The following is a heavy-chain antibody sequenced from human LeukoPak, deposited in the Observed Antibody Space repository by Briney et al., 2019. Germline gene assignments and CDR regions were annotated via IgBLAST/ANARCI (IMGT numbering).Heavy chain of an antibody. D-gene: IGHD2-2*01. Sequence: GGPLRLSCAASEFTFSSYSINWFLQAPGKGLDWVSYISSISSTIYYADSVKGRFTISRDNAKNSLYLQMNSLRAEDTAVYYCARDSCSSTSCYSQYYYYGMDVWGQGTTVTVSS. CDR2: ISSISSTI. J-gene: IGHJ6*02. CDR1: EFTFSSYS. V-gene: IGHV3-48*01. CDR3: ARDSCSSTSCYSQYYYYGMDV.